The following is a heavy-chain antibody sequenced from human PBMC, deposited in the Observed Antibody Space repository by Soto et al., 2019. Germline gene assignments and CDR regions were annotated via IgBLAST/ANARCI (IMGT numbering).Heavy chain of an antibody. CDR3: ASKQSGDIMNMTDSFDT. CDR1: GYTFTSYA. Sequence: QVQLVQPGAEVKKPGASVKVSCKASGYTFTSYAIHWVRQAPGQRLEWMGWINAGNGHTQYSQRFRVRVTITRDTSASIGYREVSSPRSEDTALYYCASKQSGDIMNMTDSFDTWGQGTMVSVSS. D-gene: IGHD5-12*01. J-gene: IGHJ3*02. CDR2: INAGNGHT. V-gene: IGHV1-3*01.